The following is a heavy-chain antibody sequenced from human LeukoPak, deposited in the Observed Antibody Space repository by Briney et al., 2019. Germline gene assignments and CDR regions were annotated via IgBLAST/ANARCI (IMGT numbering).Heavy chain of an antibody. Sequence: PGGSLRLSCAASGFTFSSYSMNWVRQAPGKGLEWVSYISSSSSTIYYADSVKGRFTISRDNAKNSLYLQMNSLRDEDTAVYYCARDFLYYDFWSGYYGGGGFVYWGQGTLVTVSS. CDR1: GFTFSSYS. J-gene: IGHJ4*02. D-gene: IGHD3-3*01. CDR3: ARDFLYYDFWSGYYGGGGFVY. V-gene: IGHV3-48*02. CDR2: ISSSSSTI.